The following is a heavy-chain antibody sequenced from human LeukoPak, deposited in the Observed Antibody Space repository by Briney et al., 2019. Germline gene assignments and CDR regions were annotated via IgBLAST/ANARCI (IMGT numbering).Heavy chain of an antibody. CDR3: AKDRWGYYDSSGYIIDY. CDR1: GFTFSSYG. V-gene: IGHV3-30*18. Sequence: PGKSLRLSCAASGFTFSSYGMHWVRQAPGKGLEWVAVISYDGSNKYYADSVKGRFTISRDNSKNTLYLQMNSLRAEDTAVYYCAKDRWGYYDSSGYIIDYWGQGTLVTVSS. D-gene: IGHD3-22*01. J-gene: IGHJ4*02. CDR2: ISYDGSNK.